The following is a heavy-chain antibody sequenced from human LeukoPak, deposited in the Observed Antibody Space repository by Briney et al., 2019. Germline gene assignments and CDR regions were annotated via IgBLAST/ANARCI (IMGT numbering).Heavy chain of an antibody. Sequence: GGSLRLFCAASGFTFSSYAMSWVRQAPGKGLEWVSGISGSGSSTYYADSVKGRFTISRDNSKNTLYLQMNSLRAEDTAVYYCAKDYSGWLQSDAFDIWGQGTMVTVSS. J-gene: IGHJ3*02. CDR2: ISGSGSST. CDR1: GFTFSSYA. D-gene: IGHD5-24*01. V-gene: IGHV3-23*01. CDR3: AKDYSGWLQSDAFDI.